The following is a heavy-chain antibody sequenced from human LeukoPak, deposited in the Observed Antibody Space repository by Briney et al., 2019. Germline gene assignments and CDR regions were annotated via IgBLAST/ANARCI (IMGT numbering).Heavy chain of an antibody. Sequence: GGSLRLSCAASGFTLSNYNMNWVRQAPGKGLEWVSSISSSSSYIYYADSVKGRFTISRHNAKNTLYLQMNSLRAEDTAVYYCARGVSPLNYYFDYWGQGTLVTVSS. CDR2: ISSSSSYI. J-gene: IGHJ4*02. CDR1: GFTLSNYN. V-gene: IGHV3-21*01. D-gene: IGHD6-13*01. CDR3: ARGVSPLNYYFDY.